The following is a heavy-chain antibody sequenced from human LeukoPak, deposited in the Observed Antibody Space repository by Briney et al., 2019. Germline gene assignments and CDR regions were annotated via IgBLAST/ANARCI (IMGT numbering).Heavy chain of an antibody. J-gene: IGHJ5*01. CDR2: INGVGTDR. V-gene: IGHV3-74*01. CDR1: GFTFSRYY. D-gene: IGHD3-16*01. CDR3: IGDWDHYGFDS. Sequence: QSGGSLRLSCAASGFTFSRYYMHWVRQAPGKGLVWVSRINGVGTDRIYADSVKGRFTISRDNAKNTLFLQMNSLRADDTAIYYCIGDWDHYGFDSWGQGTLVTVSS.